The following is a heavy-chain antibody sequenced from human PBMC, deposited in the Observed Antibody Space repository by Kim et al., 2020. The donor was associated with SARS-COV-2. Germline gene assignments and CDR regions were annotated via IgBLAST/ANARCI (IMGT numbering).Heavy chain of an antibody. Sequence: GGSLRLSCAASGFTFDDYAMHWVRQAPGKGLEWVSGISWNSGSIGYADSVKGRFTISRDNAKNSLYLQMNSLRAEDTALYYCAKDRGSSYYYYYGMDVWGQGTTVTVSS. CDR3: AKDRGSSYYYYYGMDV. D-gene: IGHD6-13*01. CDR1: GFTFDDYA. CDR2: ISWNSGSI. V-gene: IGHV3-9*01. J-gene: IGHJ6*02.